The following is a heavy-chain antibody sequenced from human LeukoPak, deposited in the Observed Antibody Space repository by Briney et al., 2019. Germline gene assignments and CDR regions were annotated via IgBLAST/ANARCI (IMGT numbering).Heavy chain of an antibody. CDR3: AREGGSSRNFDY. D-gene: IGHD6-13*01. V-gene: IGHV4-4*07. CDR2: IFSSGII. Sequence: PSETLSLTCNVSGASISSDFWSWIRQPAGKGLEWVGRIFSSGIINYNPSLKSRLTMSVDTAKNQFSLNLSSVTAADTAVYYCAREGGSSRNFDYWGQGTLVIVSS. CDR1: GASISSDF. J-gene: IGHJ4*02.